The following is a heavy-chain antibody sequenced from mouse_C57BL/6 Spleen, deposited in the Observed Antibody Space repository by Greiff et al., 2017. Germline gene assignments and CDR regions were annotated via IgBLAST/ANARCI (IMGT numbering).Heavy chain of an antibody. CDR1: GYTFTSYW. CDR2: IDPSDSYT. Sequence: QVQLKQPGAELVMPGASVKLSCKASGYTFTSYWMHWVKQRPGQGLEWIGEIDPSDSYTNYNQKFKGKSTLTVDKSSSTAYMQLSSLTSEDSAVYYCARRGGYFVYWGQGTTLTVSS. J-gene: IGHJ2*01. CDR3: ARRGGYFVY. V-gene: IGHV1-69*01.